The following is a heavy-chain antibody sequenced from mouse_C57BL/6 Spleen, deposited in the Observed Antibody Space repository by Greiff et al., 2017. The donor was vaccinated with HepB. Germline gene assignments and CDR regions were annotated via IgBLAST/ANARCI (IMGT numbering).Heavy chain of an antibody. CDR1: GYTFTSYG. D-gene: IGHD2-4*01. Sequence: VQLQQSGAELARPGASVKLSCKASGYTFTSYGISWVKQRTGQGLEWIGEIYPRSGNTYYNEKLKGKATLTADKSSSTAYMELRSLTSEDCAVYFCSRSDYDDEGYAMDYWGQGTSVTVSS. V-gene: IGHV1-81*01. CDR3: SRSDYDDEGYAMDY. CDR2: IYPRSGNT. J-gene: IGHJ4*01.